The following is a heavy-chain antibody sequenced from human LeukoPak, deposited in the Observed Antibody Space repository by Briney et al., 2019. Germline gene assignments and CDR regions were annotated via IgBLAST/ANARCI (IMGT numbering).Heavy chain of an antibody. D-gene: IGHD2-2*01. CDR1: GFTFSTYW. CDR3: ARLCRGNQLAGFDS. CDR2: MRRDGNEI. Sequence: GGSLRLSCSASGFTFSTYWMSWVRQAPGKGLEWVANMRRDGNEIYYLDSVRGRFTISRDNAKNSLYLQMNSLRAEDTAVYYCARLCRGNQLAGFDSWGQGTLVTVSS. J-gene: IGHJ4*02. V-gene: IGHV3-7*01.